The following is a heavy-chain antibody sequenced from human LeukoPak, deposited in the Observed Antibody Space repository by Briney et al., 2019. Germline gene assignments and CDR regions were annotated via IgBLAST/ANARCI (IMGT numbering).Heavy chain of an antibody. V-gene: IGHV1-46*01. CDR2: INPSGGST. J-gene: IGHJ6*02. D-gene: IGHD3-22*01. CDR3: ARLEVVVIDYYYGMDV. Sequence: ASVKVSCKASGYTFTRYYIHWVRQAPGQGLEWMGIINPSGGSTSYAQKFHGRVTMTRDTSTSTVYMELSSLRSGDTAVYYCARLEVVVIDYYYGMDVWGQGTTVTVSS. CDR1: GYTFTRYY.